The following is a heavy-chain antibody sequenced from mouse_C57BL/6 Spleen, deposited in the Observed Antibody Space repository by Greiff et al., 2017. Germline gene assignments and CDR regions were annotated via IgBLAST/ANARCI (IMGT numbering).Heavy chain of an antibody. CDR3: ARERQDYAMDY. Sequence: ESGPGLVKPSQSLSLTCSVTGYSITSGYYWNWIRQFPGNKLEWMGYISYDGSNNYNPSLKNRISITRDTSKNQFFLKLNSVTTEDTATYYCARERQDYAMDYWGQGTSVTVSS. CDR1: GYSITSGYY. D-gene: IGHD3-2*01. CDR2: ISYDGSN. V-gene: IGHV3-6*01. J-gene: IGHJ4*01.